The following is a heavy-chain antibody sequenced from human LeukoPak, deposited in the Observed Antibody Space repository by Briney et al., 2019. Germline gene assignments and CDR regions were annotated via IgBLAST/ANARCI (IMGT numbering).Heavy chain of an antibody. V-gene: IGHV4-31*03. Sequence: SETLSLTCIVSGVTISSGGYYWGWIRQPPGKGLEWIGSIYYSGSIYYDPSVKSRVTISLDTSNNHFSLKLSPVTAADTAVYYCARAGGCSGGSCHYWYFDLWGRGTLVTVS. CDR1: GVTISSGGYY. D-gene: IGHD2-15*01. CDR2: IYYSGSI. J-gene: IGHJ2*01. CDR3: ARAGGCSGGSCHYWYFDL.